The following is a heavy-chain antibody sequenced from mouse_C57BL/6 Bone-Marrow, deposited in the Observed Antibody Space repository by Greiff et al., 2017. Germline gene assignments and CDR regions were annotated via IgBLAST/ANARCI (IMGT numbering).Heavy chain of an antibody. CDR1: GYTFTSYW. Sequence: QVQLQQSGAELAKPGASVTLSCKASGYTFTSYWMHWVKQRPGQGLEWIGYINPSSGYTKYNQKFKDKATLTADKSSSPAYMQLSSLTYEDSAVYYCEYYDYGLYAMDYWGQGTSVTVSS. CDR3: EYYDYGLYAMDY. J-gene: IGHJ4*01. D-gene: IGHD2-4*01. V-gene: IGHV1-7*01. CDR2: INPSSGYT.